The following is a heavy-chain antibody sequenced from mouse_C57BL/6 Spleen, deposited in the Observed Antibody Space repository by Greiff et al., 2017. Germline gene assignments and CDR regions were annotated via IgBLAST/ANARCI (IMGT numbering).Heavy chain of an antibody. J-gene: IGHJ3*01. CDR2: IYPGDGDT. CDR1: GYAFSSYW. CDR3: AREGYGSSAWFAY. D-gene: IGHD1-1*01. V-gene: IGHV1-80*01. Sequence: VHLVESGAELVKPGASVKISCKASGYAFSSYWMNWVKQRPGKGLEWIGQIYPGDGDTNYNGKFKGKATLTADKSSSTAYMQLSSLTSEDSAVYFCAREGYGSSAWFAYWGQGTLVTVSA.